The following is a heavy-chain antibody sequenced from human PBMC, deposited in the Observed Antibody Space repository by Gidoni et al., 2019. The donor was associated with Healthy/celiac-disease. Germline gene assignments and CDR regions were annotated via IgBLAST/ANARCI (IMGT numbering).Heavy chain of an antibody. V-gene: IGHV1-69*01. CDR1: GGPFSSYA. Sequence: QVHLVQSGAEVTKPGSSVKVSCQASGGPFSSYAISWVRQAPGQGREWMGGILPICGTANYAQKFQGRVTSTADESTSTAYMELSSLRSEDTAVYYCASFYGSGSPNFDYWGQGTLVTVSS. CDR2: ILPICGTA. J-gene: IGHJ4*02. CDR3: ASFYGSGSPNFDY. D-gene: IGHD3-10*01.